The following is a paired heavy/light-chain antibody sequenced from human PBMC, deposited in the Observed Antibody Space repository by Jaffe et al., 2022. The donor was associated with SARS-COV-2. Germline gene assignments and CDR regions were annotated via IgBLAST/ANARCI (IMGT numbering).Heavy chain of an antibody. CDR1: GFSLSTNGVG. D-gene: IGHD3-10*01. J-gene: IGHJ4*02. CDR3: ARRPPSTIRGLVYYYFDY. CDR2: IYWDDDK. Sequence: QITLKESGPTLVKPTQTLTLTCTFSGFSLSTNGVGVGWIRQPPGKALEWLALIYWDDDKRYSPSLKSRLTITKDTSKRQVVLTMTNMDPVDTATYYCARRPPSTIRGLVYYYFDYWGPGTLVTVSS. V-gene: IGHV2-5*02.
Light chain of an antibody. Sequence: SYELTQPPSVSVSPGQTASITCSGDKLGDKNANWYQQKPGQSPVLVIYQDTKRPSGIPERFSGSNSGNTATLTISGTQAMDEADYYCQAWDSSIEVFGTGTKVTVL. V-gene: IGLV3-1*01. CDR3: QAWDSSIEV. J-gene: IGLJ1*01. CDR1: KLGDKN. CDR2: QDT.